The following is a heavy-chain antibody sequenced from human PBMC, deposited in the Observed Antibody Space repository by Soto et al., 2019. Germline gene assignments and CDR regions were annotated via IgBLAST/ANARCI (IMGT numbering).Heavy chain of an antibody. CDR2: INSDGSST. D-gene: IGHD2-8*01. J-gene: IGHJ4*02. CDR3: AGRDCTNNICNFY. V-gene: IGHV3-74*01. CDR1: GFAFTSYW. Sequence: PRGSLRLSCAASGFAFTSYWMHWVRQPPGKGLVWVSRINSDGSSTSYADSVKGRFTISRDNAKNTLYLQMNSLRAEDTAIYYCAGRDCTNNICNFYWGQGALVTVSS.